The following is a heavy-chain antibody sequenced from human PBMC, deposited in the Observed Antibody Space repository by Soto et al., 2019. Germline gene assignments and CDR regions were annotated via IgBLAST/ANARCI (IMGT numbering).Heavy chain of an antibody. CDR2: IFYTGVT. V-gene: IGHV4-61*03. J-gene: IGHJ2*01. CDR3: VRVLDSSWYADL. CDR1: GGSVSNASFY. D-gene: IGHD3-22*01. Sequence: QVQLQESGPGLVKPSETLSLTCSVSGGSVSNASFYWTWIRQAPGTGLEYIGYIFYTGVTNYNPSPSRRVTISLDTSKNHFSLKLNSMTAADTAVYYCVRVLDSSWYADLWGRGTLVTVSS.